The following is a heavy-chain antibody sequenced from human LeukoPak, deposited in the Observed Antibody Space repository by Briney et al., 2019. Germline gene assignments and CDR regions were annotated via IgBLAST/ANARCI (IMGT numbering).Heavy chain of an antibody. D-gene: IGHD3-22*01. J-gene: IGHJ4*02. CDR1: GGSFSGYY. V-gene: IGHV4-34*01. CDR3: ARVPDSSGCDY. CDR2: INHSGST. Sequence: PSETLSLTCAVYGGSFSGYYWSWIRQPPGKGLEWIGEINHSGSTNYNPSLKSRVTISVDTSKNQFSLKLSSVTAADTAVYHCARVPDSSGCDYWGQGTLVTVSS.